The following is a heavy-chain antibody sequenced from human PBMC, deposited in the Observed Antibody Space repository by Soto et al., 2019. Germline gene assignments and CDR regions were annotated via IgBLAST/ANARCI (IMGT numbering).Heavy chain of an antibody. CDR1: GFTFSDYY. V-gene: IGHV3-11*06. J-gene: IGHJ4*02. Sequence: PGGSLRLSCAASGFTFSDYYMSWIRQAPGKGLEWVSYISSSSSYTNYADSVKGRFTISRDNAKNSLYLQMNSLRAEDTAVYYCARERLWSGGVLWGQGTLVTVSS. CDR2: ISSSSSYT. D-gene: IGHD3-3*01. CDR3: ARERLWSGGVL.